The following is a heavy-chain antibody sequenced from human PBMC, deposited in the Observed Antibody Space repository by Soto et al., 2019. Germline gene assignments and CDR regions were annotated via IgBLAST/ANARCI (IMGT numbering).Heavy chain of an antibody. V-gene: IGHV3-30-3*01. CDR2: IAYDGSNK. CDR3: ARDLQAGDDNVNWFAP. D-gene: IGHD1-1*01. CDR1: GFSISRSA. Sequence: QVQLVESGGGVVQPGRSLRLSCAASGFSISRSAMHWVRQAPGKGLEWVAVIAYDGSNKWYADSAKGRFTISRDNSKNTLYLDMSSLRAEDTAINFCARDLQAGDDNVNWFAPWGQGTLVTVSS. J-gene: IGHJ5*02.